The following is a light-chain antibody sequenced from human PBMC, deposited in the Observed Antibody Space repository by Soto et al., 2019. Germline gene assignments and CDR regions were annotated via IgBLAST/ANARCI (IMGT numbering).Light chain of an antibody. J-gene: IGLJ1*01. CDR1: SSDVGGYNY. CDR3: SSYTSSSPYV. V-gene: IGLV2-14*01. Sequence: QSALTQPASVSGSPGPSITISCTGTSSDVGGYNYVSWYQQHPGKAPKLMIYEVSNRPSGVSNRFSGSKSGNTASLTISGLQAEYEADYYCSSYTSSSPYVFGTGTKLTVL. CDR2: EVS.